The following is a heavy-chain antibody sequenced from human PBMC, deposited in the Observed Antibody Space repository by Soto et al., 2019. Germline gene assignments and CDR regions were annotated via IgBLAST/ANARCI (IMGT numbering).Heavy chain of an antibody. J-gene: IGHJ3*02. CDR1: GFTVSGKKY. CDR3: TTDGFTGIVGI. V-gene: IGHV3-15*01. D-gene: IGHD3-22*01. Sequence: DVQLVASGGGLIQPGESLRLSCAAFGFTVSGKKYVAWVRQAPGKGLEWVGRIRSKTSSETREYAAPVKGRFTISRDDSKNMLYLEMNSLKIEDTGVYYCTTDGFTGIVGIWGQGTMVTVSS. CDR2: IRSKTSSETR.